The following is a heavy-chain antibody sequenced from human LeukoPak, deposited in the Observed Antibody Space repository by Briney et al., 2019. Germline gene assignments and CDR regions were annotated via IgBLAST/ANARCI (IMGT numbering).Heavy chain of an antibody. V-gene: IGHV3-21*01. Sequence: GGSLRLSCAAPGITFSNYNMNWVRQAPGKGLEWISSITSSSSYTFYADSVKGRFTISRDSAKNSLYLQMNSLRVEDTAIYYCARDPYNGAYSEGYYYYYMDVWGKGTTVTVSS. D-gene: IGHD1-1*01. CDR2: ITSSSSYT. CDR3: ARDPYNGAYSEGYYYYYMDV. CDR1: GITFSNYN. J-gene: IGHJ6*03.